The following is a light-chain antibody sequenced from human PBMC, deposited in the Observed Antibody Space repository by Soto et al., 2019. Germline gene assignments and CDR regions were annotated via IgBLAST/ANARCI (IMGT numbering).Light chain of an antibody. Sequence: EIVLTQSPGTLSLSPGERATLSCRASQSVNSNYLAWYQRKPGQAPRLLIYGASNMATDIPYRFSASGSGTDFTLTITRLEAEDFAIYYCQQYDSTPPTFGQVTKVEVK. CDR2: GAS. V-gene: IGKV3-20*01. CDR3: QQYDSTPPT. J-gene: IGKJ1*01. CDR1: QSVNSNY.